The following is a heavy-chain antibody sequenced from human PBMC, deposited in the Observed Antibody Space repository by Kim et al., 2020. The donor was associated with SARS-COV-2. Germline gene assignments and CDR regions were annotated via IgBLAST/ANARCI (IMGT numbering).Heavy chain of an antibody. D-gene: IGHD2-15*01. Sequence: SETLSLTCTVSGGSISSYYWSWIRQPPGKGLEWIGYIYYSGSTNYNPSLKSRVTISVDTSKNQFSLKLSSVTAADTAVYYCARGSKETCRGPWGQGTLVTVSS. CDR1: GGSISSYY. CDR3: ARGSKETCRGP. J-gene: IGHJ5*02. V-gene: IGHV4-59*13. CDR2: IYYSGST.